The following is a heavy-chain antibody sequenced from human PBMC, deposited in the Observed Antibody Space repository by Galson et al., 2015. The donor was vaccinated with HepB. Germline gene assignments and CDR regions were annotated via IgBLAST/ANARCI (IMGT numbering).Heavy chain of an antibody. CDR1: GFTFSSYG. D-gene: IGHD1-7*01. CDR2: ISYDGSNK. Sequence: SLRLSCAASGFTFSSYGLHWVRQAPGKGLEWVAVISYDGSNKYYADSVKGRFTISRDNSKNTLYLQMNSLRAEDTAVYYCARGGYITGTTPYYYYGMDVWGQGNPGHRFL. CDR3: ARGGYITGTTPYYYYGMDV. V-gene: IGHV3-30*03. J-gene: IGHJ6*02.